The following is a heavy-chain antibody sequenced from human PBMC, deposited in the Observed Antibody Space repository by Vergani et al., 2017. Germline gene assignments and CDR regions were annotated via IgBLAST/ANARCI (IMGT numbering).Heavy chain of an antibody. Sequence: VQLVESGGGLVQPGGSLRLSCAASGFTFSSYGMHWVRQAPGKGLEWVAVISYDGSNKYYADSVKGRFTISRDNSKNTLYLQMNSLRAEDTAVYYCAKGGGYSHWRVVFDYWGQGTLVTVSS. CDR3: AKGGGYSHWRVVFDY. V-gene: IGHV3-30*18. D-gene: IGHD6-13*01. CDR1: GFTFSSYG. CDR2: ISYDGSNK. J-gene: IGHJ4*02.